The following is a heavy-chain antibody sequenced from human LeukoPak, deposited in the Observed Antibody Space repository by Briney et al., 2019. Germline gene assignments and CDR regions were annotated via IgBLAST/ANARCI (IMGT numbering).Heavy chain of an antibody. D-gene: IGHD3-10*01. CDR2: INHSGST. CDR3: ARGPHYYGSGSYYRYYYYYYYMDV. Sequence: SETLSLTCAVYGGSFSGYYWSWIRQPPGKGLEWIGEINHSGSTNYNPSLKSRVTISVDTSKNQFSLKLSSVTAADTAVYYCARGPHYYGSGSYYRYYYYYYYMDVWGKGTTVTVSS. V-gene: IGHV4-34*01. CDR1: GGSFSGYY. J-gene: IGHJ6*03.